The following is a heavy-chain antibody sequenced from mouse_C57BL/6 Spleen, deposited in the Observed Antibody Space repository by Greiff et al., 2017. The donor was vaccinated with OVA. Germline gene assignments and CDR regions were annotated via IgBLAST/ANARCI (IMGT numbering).Heavy chain of an antibody. CDR3: TRAHGSSYEWYFDV. D-gene: IGHD1-1*01. J-gene: IGHJ1*03. CDR1: GYTFTDYE. Sequence: QVQLKESGAELVRPGASVTLSCKASGYTFTDYEMHWVKQTPVHGLEWIGAIDPETGGTAYNQKFKGKAILTADKSSSTAYMELRSLTSEDSAVYYCTRAHGSSYEWYFDVWGTGTTVTVSS. V-gene: IGHV1-15*01. CDR2: IDPETGGT.